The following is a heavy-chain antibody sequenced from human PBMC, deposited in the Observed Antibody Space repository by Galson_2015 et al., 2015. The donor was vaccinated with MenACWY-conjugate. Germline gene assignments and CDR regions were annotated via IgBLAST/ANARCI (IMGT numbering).Heavy chain of an antibody. V-gene: IGHV3-74*01. CDR2: INGDGSVT. CDR3: ARDRVYGSGSSDH. J-gene: IGHJ4*02. Sequence: SLRLSCAASAVSEFTFSNYWMHWVRRVPGKGLVWLSRINGDGSVTNYADSVRGRFTISRDNAKNTLYLQMNSLRAEDTAIYYCARDRVYGSGSSDHWGQGTLVTVSS. CDR1: AVSEFTFSNYW. D-gene: IGHD3-10*01.